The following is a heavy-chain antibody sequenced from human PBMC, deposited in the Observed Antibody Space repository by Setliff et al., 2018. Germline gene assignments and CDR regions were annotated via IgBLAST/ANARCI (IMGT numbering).Heavy chain of an antibody. Sequence: GASVKVSCKTSGYSFTVFGISWVRQAPGQGLEWMGWISPYYGSTNYAQKFQGRVTMTTDTSTSTAYMELTSLTSDDTALYYCASAEVVVAPWGQGTLVTSPQ. CDR3: ASAEVVVAP. V-gene: IGHV1-18*01. D-gene: IGHD2-15*01. J-gene: IGHJ4*02. CDR1: GYSFTVFG. CDR2: ISPYYGST.